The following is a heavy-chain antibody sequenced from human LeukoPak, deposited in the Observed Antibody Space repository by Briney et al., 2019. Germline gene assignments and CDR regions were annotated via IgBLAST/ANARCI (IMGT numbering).Heavy chain of an antibody. D-gene: IGHD4-17*01. Sequence: SETLSLTCTVSGGSISSSSYYWGWIRQPPGKGLEWIGSIHYSGSTHYNPSLKSRVTISVDTSKNQFSLKLSSVTAADTAVYYCASQEDYGDYEGDHPVGYWGQGTLVTVSS. V-gene: IGHV4-39*07. CDR1: GGSISSSSYY. CDR3: ASQEDYGDYEGDHPVGY. CDR2: IHYSGST. J-gene: IGHJ4*02.